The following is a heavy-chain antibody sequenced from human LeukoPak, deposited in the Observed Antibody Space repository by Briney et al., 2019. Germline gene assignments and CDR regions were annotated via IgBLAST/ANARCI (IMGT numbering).Heavy chain of an antibody. CDR3: TRGGARTTGVYAIAGGTYYYGSGISSPIDY. D-gene: IGHD3-10*01. J-gene: IGHJ4*02. V-gene: IGHV4-31*03. Sequence: PSETLSLTCTVSGGSISSGGYYWSWIRQHPGKGLEWIGYIYYSGSTYYNPSLKSRVTISVDTSKNQFSLKLSSVTAADTAVYYCTRGGARTTGVYAIAGGTYYYGSGISSPIDYWGQGTLVTVSS. CDR1: GGSISSGGYY. CDR2: IYYSGST.